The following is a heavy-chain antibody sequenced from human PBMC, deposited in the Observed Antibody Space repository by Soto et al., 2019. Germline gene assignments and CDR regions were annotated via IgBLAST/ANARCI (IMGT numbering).Heavy chain of an antibody. D-gene: IGHD3-16*01. V-gene: IGHV3-23*01. CDR1: GFTFSNYV. CDR3: VKGGLIRRFDS. Sequence: EIQLLDSGGDSVHPGGSLRLSCGASGFTFSNYVMGWVRQAPGKGLEWVSGISGNGDTTEYADSVKGRFTISRDNSKNTLYLQMNRLRAEGTALYYCVKGGLIRRFDSWGQGTLVTVSS. J-gene: IGHJ4*02. CDR2: ISGNGDTT.